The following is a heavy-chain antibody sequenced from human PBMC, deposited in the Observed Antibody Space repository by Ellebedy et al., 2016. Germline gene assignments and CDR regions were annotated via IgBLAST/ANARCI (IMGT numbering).Heavy chain of an antibody. Sequence: GGSLRLXXAASGFPFSNFWMNWVRQAPGKGLEWVSTMSGSGGNTYYADSMKGRFTISRDNSKNTLYLQMNSLRAEDTAVYYCADGERTYYDYNRPLPWGQGTLVTVSS. CDR2: MSGSGGNT. CDR3: ADGERTYYDYNRPLP. D-gene: IGHD3-3*01. CDR1: GFPFSNFW. V-gene: IGHV3-23*01. J-gene: IGHJ5*02.